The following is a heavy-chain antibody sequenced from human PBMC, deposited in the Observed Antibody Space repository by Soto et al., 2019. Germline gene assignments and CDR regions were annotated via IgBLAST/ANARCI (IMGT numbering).Heavy chain of an antibody. CDR1: GDSVTSGSYY. CDR3: AREWGLLPYYVMNV. Sequence: PSATLSLTCIVSGDSVTSGSYYWTWLRQPPGKGLEWIGYISYTGRTKYNPSLQSRVTISVDTSKNDFSLNLSSVTAADTAVYFCAREWGLLPYYVMNVWGHGTAVTAP. V-gene: IGHV4-61*03. CDR2: ISYTGRT. J-gene: IGHJ6*02. D-gene: IGHD7-27*01.